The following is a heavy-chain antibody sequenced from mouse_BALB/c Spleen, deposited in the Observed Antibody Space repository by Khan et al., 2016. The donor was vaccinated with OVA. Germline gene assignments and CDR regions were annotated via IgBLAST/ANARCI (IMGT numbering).Heavy chain of an antibody. V-gene: IGHV2-9*02. Sequence: QVQLKESGPGLVAPSQSLSITCTVSGFSLTSSGVHWVRQPPGKGLEWLGVIWAGGSTNYNSPLMSRLSLSKDNSTSQVFLKMNSLQADDTAMNYCSSLMDIWGQGTSVTVSS. D-gene: IGHD1-3*01. J-gene: IGHJ4*01. CDR1: GFSLTSSG. CDR2: IWAGGST. CDR3: SSLMDI.